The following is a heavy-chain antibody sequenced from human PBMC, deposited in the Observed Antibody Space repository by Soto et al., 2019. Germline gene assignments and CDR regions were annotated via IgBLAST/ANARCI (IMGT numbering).Heavy chain of an antibody. CDR3: ARDRGYYYGSGSYYNAQSWFDP. V-gene: IGHV1-3*01. J-gene: IGHJ5*02. CDR1: GYTFTSYA. D-gene: IGHD3-10*01. CDR2: INAGNGNT. Sequence: ASVKVSCKXSGYTFTSYAMHWVRQAPGQRLEWMGWINAGNGNTKYSQKFQGRVTITRDTSASTAYMELSSLRSEDTAVYYCARDRGYYYGSGSYYNAQSWFDPWGQGTLVTV.